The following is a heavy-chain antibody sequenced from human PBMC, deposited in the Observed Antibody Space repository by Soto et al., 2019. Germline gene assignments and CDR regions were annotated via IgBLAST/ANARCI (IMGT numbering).Heavy chain of an antibody. CDR1: GYTFSSYW. V-gene: IGHV5-51*01. D-gene: IGHD2-2*02. CDR3: ARSPDSRSQEIPHWLDP. J-gene: IGHJ5*02. CDR2: IYPGDSDI. Sequence: EVQLVQSGAEVKKPGDSLRISCLGSGYTFSSYWISWLRQLPGKGLEWMGIIYPGDSDIRYSPSFQGQVTISVDKSINTAYLQWNSLKASDSAMYFCARSPDSRSQEIPHWLDPWGQGTLVTVSS.